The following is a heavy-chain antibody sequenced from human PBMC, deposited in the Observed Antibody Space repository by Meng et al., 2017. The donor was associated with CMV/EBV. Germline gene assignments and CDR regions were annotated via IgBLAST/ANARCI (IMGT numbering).Heavy chain of an antibody. CDR1: GDRVCSNSGA. CDR3: ARDVPNNWFDP. V-gene: IGHV6-1*01. Sequence: ISGDRVCSNSGAWNWIRQYPSRGLEWLGRTYYRSKWYNDYAVSVKSRITINPDTSKNQFSLQLNSVTPEDTAVYYCARDVPNNWFDPWGQGTLVTVSS. J-gene: IGHJ5*02. CDR2: TYYRSKWYN.